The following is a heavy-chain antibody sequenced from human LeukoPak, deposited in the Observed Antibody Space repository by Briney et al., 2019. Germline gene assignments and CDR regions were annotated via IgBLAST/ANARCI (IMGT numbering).Heavy chain of an antibody. CDR2: ISGSGGST. Sequence: GGSLRLSCAASGFTFSSYAMSWVRQAPGNGLEWVSGISGSGGSTYYADSVRGRITISRDNSKNTLYLQMNSLRAEDTAVYYCAKAREYCSGASCLYYFDYWGQGTLVTVSS. CDR3: AKAREYCSGASCLYYFDY. D-gene: IGHD2-15*01. J-gene: IGHJ4*02. CDR1: GFTFSSYA. V-gene: IGHV3-23*01.